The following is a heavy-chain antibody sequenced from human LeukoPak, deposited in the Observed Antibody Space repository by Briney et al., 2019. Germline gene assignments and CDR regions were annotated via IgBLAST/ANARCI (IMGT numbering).Heavy chain of an antibody. J-gene: IGHJ4*02. D-gene: IGHD3-10*01. CDR3: ASHTLIRGVTHFDY. CDR1: GFTFNTYE. CDR2: ISGGGGST. Sequence: GGSLRLSCAASGFTFNTYEMNWVRQAPGKGLEWVSTISGGGGSTYYADSVKGRFTVSRDNSKNTLYLQMNSLRAEDTAVYYCASHTLIRGVTHFDYWGQGTLVTVSS. V-gene: IGHV3-23*01.